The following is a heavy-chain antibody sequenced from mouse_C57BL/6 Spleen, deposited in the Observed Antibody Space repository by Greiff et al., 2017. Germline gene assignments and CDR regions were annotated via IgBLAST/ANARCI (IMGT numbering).Heavy chain of an antibody. V-gene: IGHV3-1*01. D-gene: IGHD2-2*01. CDR2: ISYSGST. Sequence: EVQGVESGPGMVKPSQSLSLTCTVTGYSITSGYDWHWIRHFPGNKLEWMGYISYSGSTNYNPSLKSRISITHDTSKNHFFLTLNSVTTEDTATYYCARGGGYDGVDYWGQGTTLTVSS. CDR1: GYSITSGYD. J-gene: IGHJ2*01. CDR3: ARGGGYDGVDY.